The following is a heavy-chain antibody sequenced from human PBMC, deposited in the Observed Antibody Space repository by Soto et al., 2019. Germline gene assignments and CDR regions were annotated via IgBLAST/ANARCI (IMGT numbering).Heavy chain of an antibody. J-gene: IGHJ5*02. CDR2: ISYDGSNQ. CDR1: GFTFSHRG. D-gene: IGHD2-15*01. CDR3: AKDAWGVVGAGQAPPSFDP. V-gene: IGHV3-30*18. Sequence: QVQLVESGGGVVQPGRSLRLSCAASGFTFSHRGMHWVRQAPGKGLEWVAVISYDGSNQHYVDSVKGRFTISRDNFRNTLYLQMNSLRPEDRAVYYCAKDAWGVVGAGQAPPSFDPWGQGALVAVTS.